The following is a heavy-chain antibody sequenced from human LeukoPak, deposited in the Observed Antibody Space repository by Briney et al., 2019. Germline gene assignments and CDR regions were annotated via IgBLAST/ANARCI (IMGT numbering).Heavy chain of an antibody. CDR3: ARAPPGYYGGRELDY. V-gene: IGHV4-59*01. D-gene: IGHD4-23*01. CDR1: GGSISSYY. CDR2: IYYTGNT. Sequence: SETLSLTCTVSGGSISSYYWSWIRQPPGKGLEWIGYIYYTGNTKYNPSLKSRVTISADTSKNQFSLKLSSVTAADTAVYYCARAPPGYYGGRELDYWGQGTLVTVSS. J-gene: IGHJ4*02.